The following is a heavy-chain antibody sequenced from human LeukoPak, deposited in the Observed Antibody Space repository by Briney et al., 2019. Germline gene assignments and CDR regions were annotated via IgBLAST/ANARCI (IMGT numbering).Heavy chain of an antibody. J-gene: IGHJ5*02. V-gene: IGHV4-59*01. Sequence: SETLSLTCTVSGGSIRSYYWSWIRQPPGKGLEWIGYIYYSGSTNYNPSLKSRVTISVDTSKNQFSLKLSSVTAADTAVYYCARGPDFWSGPWLINWFDPWGQGTLVTVSS. CDR2: IYYSGST. CDR3: ARGPDFWSGPWLINWFDP. CDR1: GGSIRSYY. D-gene: IGHD3-3*01.